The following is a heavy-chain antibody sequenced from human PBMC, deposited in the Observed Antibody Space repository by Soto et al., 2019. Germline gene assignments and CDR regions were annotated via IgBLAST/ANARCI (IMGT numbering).Heavy chain of an antibody. CDR3: ARGHSNYAHRWFDP. V-gene: IGHV4-34*01. CDR2: INHSGST. CDR1: GGSFSGYY. J-gene: IGHJ5*02. Sequence: SETLSLTCAVYGGSFSGYYWSWIRQPPGKGLEWIGEINHSGSTNYNPSLKSRVTISVDTSKNQFSLKLSSVTAADTAVYYCARGHSNYAHRWFDPWGQGTLVTVSS. D-gene: IGHD4-4*01.